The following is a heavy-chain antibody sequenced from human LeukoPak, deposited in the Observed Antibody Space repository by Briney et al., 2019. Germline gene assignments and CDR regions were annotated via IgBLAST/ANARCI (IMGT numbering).Heavy chain of an antibody. J-gene: IGHJ4*02. CDR2: IYSGGST. V-gene: IGHV3-53*05. CDR1: GFTVSSNY. D-gene: IGHD1-26*01. Sequence: PGGSLRLSCAASGFTVSSNYMSWVRQAPGKGLEWVSVIYSGGSTYYADSVKGRFTISRDNSKSTLYLQMDSLRAEDTAIYYCAKESQLSYSGTFYIDFWGQGTLVTVSS. CDR3: AKESQLSYSGTFYIDF.